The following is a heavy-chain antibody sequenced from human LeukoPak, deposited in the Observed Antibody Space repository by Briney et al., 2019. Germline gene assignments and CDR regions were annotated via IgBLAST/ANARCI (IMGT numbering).Heavy chain of an antibody. CDR2: IYYSGST. Sequence: SSEALSLTCTVSGGSISSSSYYWGWIRQPPGKGLEWIGSIYYSGSTYYNPSLKSRVTISVDTSKSRFSLKLSSVTAADTAVYYCARQLGYCSSTSCYADKVDYWGQGALVTVSS. CDR3: ARQLGYCSSTSCYADKVDY. J-gene: IGHJ4*02. V-gene: IGHV4-39*01. D-gene: IGHD2-2*01. CDR1: GGSISSSSYY.